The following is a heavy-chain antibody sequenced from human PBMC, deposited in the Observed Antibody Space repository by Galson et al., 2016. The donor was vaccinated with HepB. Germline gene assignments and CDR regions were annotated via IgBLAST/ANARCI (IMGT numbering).Heavy chain of an antibody. J-gene: IGHJ6*02. Sequence: SLRLSCVASGFTFSSSAMNWVRQAPGKGLEWVSVISGSGGSTYYADSVKGRFTMSRDNSKNTLSLQMNSLRAEDTAVYYCAKDRTPGLGGGFDVWGQGTTVTVSS. V-gene: IGHV3-23*01. CDR1: GFTFSSSA. CDR2: ISGSGGST. CDR3: AKDRTPGLGGGFDV. D-gene: IGHD3-16*01.